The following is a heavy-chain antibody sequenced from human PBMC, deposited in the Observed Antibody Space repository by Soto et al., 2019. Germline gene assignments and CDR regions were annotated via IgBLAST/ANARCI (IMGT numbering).Heavy chain of an antibody. Sequence: GGSLRLSCAASGFTFSSYAMSWVRQAPGKGLEWVSAISGSGGSTYYADSVKGRFTISRDNSKNTLYLQMNSLRAEDTAVYYCAKDGWLEMATISHYYYYGMDVWGQGTTVTVSS. V-gene: IGHV3-23*01. CDR2: ISGSGGST. J-gene: IGHJ6*02. CDR3: AKDGWLEMATISHYYYYGMDV. D-gene: IGHD5-12*01. CDR1: GFTFSSYA.